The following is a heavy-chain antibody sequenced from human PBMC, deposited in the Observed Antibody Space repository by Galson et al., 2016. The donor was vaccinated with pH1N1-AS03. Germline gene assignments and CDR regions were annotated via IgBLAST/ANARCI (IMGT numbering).Heavy chain of an antibody. CDR1: GFSLTTTGMG. Sequence: PALVKPTQTLTLTCTFSGFSLTTTGMGVAWIRQPSGKALEWLALIFWDDDKRYSPSLKTRLTITKDASKNPVVLTVTDVVPLDTATYYCAHTGPHYSGSVKYFPLDSWGQGTLVTVSS. J-gene: IGHJ4*02. CDR3: AHTGPHYSGSVKYFPLDS. V-gene: IGHV2-5*02. D-gene: IGHD3-10*01. CDR2: IFWDDDK.